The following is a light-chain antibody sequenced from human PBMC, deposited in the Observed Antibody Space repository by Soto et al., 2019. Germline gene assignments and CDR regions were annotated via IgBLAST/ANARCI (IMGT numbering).Light chain of an antibody. J-gene: IGKJ2*01. CDR3: QQYGVSPLMFT. V-gene: IGKV1-5*03. CDR1: QSISSW. CDR2: KAS. Sequence: DIQMTQSPSTLSASVGDRVTITCRASQSISSWLAWYQQKPGKAPKLLIYKASSLQSGVPSRFSGSGTGTDFSLTITRLEPEDFAVYYCQQYGVSPLMFTFGQGTKVGVK.